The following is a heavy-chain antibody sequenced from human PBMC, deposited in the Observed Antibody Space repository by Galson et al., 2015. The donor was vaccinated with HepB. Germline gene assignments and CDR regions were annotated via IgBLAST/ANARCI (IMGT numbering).Heavy chain of an antibody. CDR1: GYSFTNYY. J-gene: IGHJ6*02. Sequence: SVKVSCKASGYSFTNYYMHWVRQAPGQGLEWMGIINPSGGSTSYAHRSQGRVTMTRDKSTSTVYMDLISLRSDDTAVYYCASDQSGIGYFTPPNYSYGMDVCGQGTTSTVSS. D-gene: IGHD5-12*01. V-gene: IGHV1-46*01. CDR2: INPSGGST. CDR3: ASDQSGIGYFTPPNYSYGMDV.